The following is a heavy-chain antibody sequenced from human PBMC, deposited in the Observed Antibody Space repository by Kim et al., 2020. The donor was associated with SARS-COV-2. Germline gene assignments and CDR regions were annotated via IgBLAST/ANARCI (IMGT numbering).Heavy chain of an antibody. D-gene: IGHD3-10*01. CDR1: GFTFRNCG. CDR2: ISGSGGST. V-gene: IGHV3-23*01. CDR3: TKPLRGGTTDDC. J-gene: IGHJ4*02. Sequence: GGSLRLSCVASGFTFRNCGMNWVRQAPGKGLEWVAGISGSGGSTAYADSVKGRFTISRDDSRNTLYLQMNSLRAEDTAVYYCTKPLRGGTTDDCWGQGTLVTVSS.